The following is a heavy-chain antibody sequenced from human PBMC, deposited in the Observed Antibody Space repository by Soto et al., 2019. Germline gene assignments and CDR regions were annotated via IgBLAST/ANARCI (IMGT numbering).Heavy chain of an antibody. Sequence: QVQLVQSGTEVKKPGSSVTVSCKASGGPYSKYSISWVRQAPGQGLEWVGRIIPIFDTTNYAQKFQGRATVTADKSTSTVYMDVSSLKSEDTAVFYCARSLLGDYYDSDGLDNWGQGTLVTVSP. J-gene: IGHJ4*02. V-gene: IGHV1-69*08. CDR1: GGPYSKYS. D-gene: IGHD3-22*01. CDR3: ARSLLGDYYDSDGLDN. CDR2: IIPIFDTT.